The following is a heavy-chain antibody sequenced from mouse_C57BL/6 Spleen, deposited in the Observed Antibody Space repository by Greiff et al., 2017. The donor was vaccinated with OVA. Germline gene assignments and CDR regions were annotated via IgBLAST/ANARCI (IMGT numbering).Heavy chain of an antibody. D-gene: IGHD3-2*02. CDR1: GYTFTSYW. V-gene: IGHV1-59*01. CDR2: IDPSDSYT. Sequence: VQLQQPGAELVRPGTSVKLSCKASGYTFTSYWMHWVKQRPGQGLEWIGVIDPSDSYTNYNQKFKGKATLTVDTSSSTAYMQLSSLTSEDSAVYYCAREGTAQVLFAYWGQGTLVTVSA. J-gene: IGHJ3*01. CDR3: AREGTAQVLFAY.